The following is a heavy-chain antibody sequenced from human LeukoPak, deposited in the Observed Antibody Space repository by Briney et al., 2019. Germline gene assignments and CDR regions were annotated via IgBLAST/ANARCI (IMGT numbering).Heavy chain of an antibody. D-gene: IGHD2-2*01. J-gene: IGHJ4*02. CDR1: GGSISSGGYY. V-gene: IGHV4-31*03. CDR2: IYYSGST. Sequence: SETLSLTCTVSGGSISSGGYYWSWIRQHPGKGLEWIGYIYYSGSTYYNPSLKSRVTISVDTSKNQFSLKLNSVTAADTAVYYCASSIKKDIVVVPAATSFDYWGQGTLVTVSS. CDR3: ASSIKKDIVVVPAATSFDY.